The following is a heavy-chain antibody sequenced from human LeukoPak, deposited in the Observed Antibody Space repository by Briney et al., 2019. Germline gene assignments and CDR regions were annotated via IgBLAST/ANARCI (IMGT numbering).Heavy chain of an antibody. Sequence: TLSLTCTVSGGSISSGGFYWSWIRQHPGKGLEWIGYIYYSGSTYYNPSLKSRVTISVDASKNQFSLKLSSVTAADTAVYYCARRNRVRVDYWGQGTLVTVSS. CDR3: ARRNRVRVDY. J-gene: IGHJ4*02. CDR2: IYYSGST. D-gene: IGHD1-14*01. CDR1: GGSISSGGFY. V-gene: IGHV4-31*03.